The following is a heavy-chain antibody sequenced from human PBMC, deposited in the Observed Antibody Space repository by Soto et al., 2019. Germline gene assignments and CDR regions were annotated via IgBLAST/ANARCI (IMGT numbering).Heavy chain of an antibody. J-gene: IGHJ4*02. V-gene: IGHV1-18*04. Sequence: QIQLVQSGAEVKKSGASVKVSCKASGYTFTSYGITWVRQAPGQGLEWMGWISAHNVDTTYAQKFQGRVTMTAATSTRTAFMELRNLRSDDTAVYFCARVRLQLFDYWGQGTLVTVS. CDR2: ISAHNVDT. D-gene: IGHD4-4*01. CDR1: GYTFTSYG. CDR3: ARVRLQLFDY.